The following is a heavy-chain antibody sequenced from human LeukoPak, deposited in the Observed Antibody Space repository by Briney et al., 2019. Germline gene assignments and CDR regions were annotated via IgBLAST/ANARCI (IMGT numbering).Heavy chain of an antibody. V-gene: IGHV4-34*01. CDR2: INHSGST. J-gene: IGHJ4*02. Sequence: SETLSLTCAVYGGSFSGYYWSWIRQPPGKGLEWIGEINHSGSTNYNPSLKSRVTISVDTSKNQFSLKLTSVTAADTAVYYCAGGPPPYHYESSGYYLGYYFDYWGQGTVVTVSS. D-gene: IGHD3-22*01. CDR3: AGGPPPYHYESSGYYLGYYFDY. CDR1: GGSFSGYY.